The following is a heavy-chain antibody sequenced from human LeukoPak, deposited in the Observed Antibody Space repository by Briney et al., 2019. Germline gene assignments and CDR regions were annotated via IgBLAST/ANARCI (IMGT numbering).Heavy chain of an antibody. Sequence: SETLSLTCTVSGGSINGYYWSWIRQPPTKGLEWIGYIYYSGSTNYNPSLKSRVTISVDTSKNQFSLKLSSVTAADTAVYYCARIIRSGYYTGHPSAFDYWGQGTLVTVSS. D-gene: IGHD3-3*01. J-gene: IGHJ4*02. V-gene: IGHV4-59*01. CDR2: IYYSGST. CDR1: GGSINGYY. CDR3: ARIIRSGYYTGHPSAFDY.